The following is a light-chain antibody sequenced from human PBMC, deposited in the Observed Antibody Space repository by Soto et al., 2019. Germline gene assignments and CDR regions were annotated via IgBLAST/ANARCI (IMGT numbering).Light chain of an antibody. V-gene: IGKV1-39*01. CDR1: QSISSY. CDR3: QQSYSTLFT. J-gene: IGKJ3*01. CDR2: AAS. Sequence: DIQMTQSPSSLSASVGDRVTITCRASQSISSYLNWYQQKPGKAPKLLIYAASSLQSGVPSRLSGSGSGTDFTLTISSLQPEDFATYYWQQSYSTLFTFGPGTKVDIK.